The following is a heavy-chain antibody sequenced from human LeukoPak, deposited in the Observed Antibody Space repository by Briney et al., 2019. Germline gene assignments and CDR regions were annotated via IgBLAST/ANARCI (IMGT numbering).Heavy chain of an antibody. J-gene: IGHJ4*02. CDR2: IRFDGGNK. CDR1: GFTFNNYG. Sequence: PGGSLRLSCAASGFTFNNYGMHWVRQAPGKGLEWVAFIRFDGGNKYYADSVKGRFTISRDSSKNTLFLQMNSLRADDTAVYYCAKDSLRTYYGSGSYPLDYWGQGALVTVPS. D-gene: IGHD3-10*01. V-gene: IGHV3-30*02. CDR3: AKDSLRTYYGSGSYPLDY.